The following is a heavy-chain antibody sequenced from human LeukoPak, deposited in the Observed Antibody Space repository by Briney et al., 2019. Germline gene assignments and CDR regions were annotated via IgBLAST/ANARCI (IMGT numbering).Heavy chain of an antibody. CDR3: ARGFRYSSSSPRGNNWFDP. D-gene: IGHD6-19*01. V-gene: IGHV4-39*07. J-gene: IGHJ5*02. Sequence: PSETLSLTCSVSGGSISSSGYYWGWIRQPPGKGLEWIGSIYYSGSTYYNPSLKSRVTISVDTSKNQFSLKLSSVTAADTAVYYCARGFRYSSSSPRGNNWFDPWGQGTLVTVSS. CDR2: IYYSGST. CDR1: GGSISSSGYY.